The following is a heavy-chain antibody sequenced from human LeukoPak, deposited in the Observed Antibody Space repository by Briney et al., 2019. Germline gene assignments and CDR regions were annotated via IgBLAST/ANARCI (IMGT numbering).Heavy chain of an antibody. V-gene: IGHV3-23*01. J-gene: IGHJ4*02. CDR1: GFTFSSYA. Sequence: PGGSPRLSCAASGFTFSSYAMSWVRQAPGKGLEWVSAISGSGGSTYYADSVKGRFTISRDNSKNTVYLQMNSLRVEDTAIYYCARGQEFDDGVFDSWGQGTLVTVSS. D-gene: IGHD1-1*01. CDR3: ARGQEFDDGVFDS. CDR2: ISGSGGST.